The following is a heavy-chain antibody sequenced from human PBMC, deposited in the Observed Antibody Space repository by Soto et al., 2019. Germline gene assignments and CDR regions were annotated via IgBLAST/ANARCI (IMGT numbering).Heavy chain of an antibody. CDR3: ARHPGASFDY. D-gene: IGHD7-27*01. CDR2: IHYSGIT. Sequence: QVQLQESGPGLVKPSENLSLTCTVSGGSISSYYWSWLRQSPGKRLEWIGYIHYSGITKYNPSLKSRVTISLATSKNQFSLKLSSVTAADSAVYYCARHPGASFDYWGQGTLVTVSS. V-gene: IGHV4-59*01. J-gene: IGHJ4*02. CDR1: GGSISSYY.